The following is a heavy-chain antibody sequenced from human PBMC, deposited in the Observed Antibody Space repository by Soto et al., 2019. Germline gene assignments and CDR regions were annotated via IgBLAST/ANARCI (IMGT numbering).Heavy chain of an antibody. J-gene: IGHJ4*02. V-gene: IGHV3-23*01. D-gene: IGHD2-8*01. CDR3: ARGGHCINGVCYTDFDY. CDR1: GFTFSGYA. Sequence: PGGALRLSCAASGFTFSGYAMTCFLQAPGEGLEWVSEISGIGGSTYYADSVKGRFTISRDNSNNTLYLQMNSLRAEDTAVYYCARGGHCINGVCYTDFDYWGQGTLVTVSS. CDR2: ISGIGGST.